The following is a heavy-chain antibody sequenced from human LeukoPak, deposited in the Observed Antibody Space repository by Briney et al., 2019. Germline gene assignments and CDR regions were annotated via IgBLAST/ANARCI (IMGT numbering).Heavy chain of an antibody. CDR1: GFTFSSYA. V-gene: IGHV3-23*01. CDR2: ISGSGGST. J-gene: IGHJ4*02. D-gene: IGHD6-13*01. Sequence: GGSLRLSCAAPGFTFSSYAMSWVRQAPGKGLEWVSAISGSGGSTYYADSVKGRFTISRDNSKNTLYLQMNSLRAEDTAVYYCAKDLVATVPGIAAAGRTSDYWGQGTLVTVSS. CDR3: AKDLVATVPGIAAAGRTSDY.